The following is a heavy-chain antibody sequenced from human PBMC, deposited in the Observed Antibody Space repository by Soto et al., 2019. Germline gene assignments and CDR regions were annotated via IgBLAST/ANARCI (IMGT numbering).Heavy chain of an antibody. Sequence: GGSLRLSCAASGFTFGSYAMSWVRQAPGKGLEWVSAISGSGGSTYYADSVKGRFTISRDNSKNTLYLQMNSLRAEDTAVYYCAKSEWLRFGLSYYYYYGMDVWGQGTTVTVSS. V-gene: IGHV3-23*01. CDR1: GFTFGSYA. CDR2: ISGSGGST. CDR3: AKSEWLRFGLSYYYYYGMDV. J-gene: IGHJ6*02. D-gene: IGHD5-12*01.